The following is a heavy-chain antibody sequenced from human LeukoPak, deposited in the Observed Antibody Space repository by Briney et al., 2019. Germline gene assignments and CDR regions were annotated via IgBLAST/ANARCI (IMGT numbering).Heavy chain of an antibody. CDR1: GFTFDDYA. CDR3: VRAGGVATISYFDY. J-gene: IGHJ4*02. V-gene: IGHV3-9*01. CDR2: ISWNSGSI. Sequence: PGRSLRLSCAASGFTFDDYAMHWVRQAPGKGLEWVSGISWNSGSIGYADSVKGRFTISRDNAKNSLYLQMNSLRAEDTALYYCVRAGGVATISYFDYWGQGTLVTVSS. D-gene: IGHD5-12*01.